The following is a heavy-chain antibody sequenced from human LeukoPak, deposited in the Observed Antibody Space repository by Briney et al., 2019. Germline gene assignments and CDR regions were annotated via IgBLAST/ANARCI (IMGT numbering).Heavy chain of an antibody. CDR1: GYTFTSYY. D-gene: IGHD1-26*01. Sequence: GASVKVSCKASGYTFTSYYMHWVRQAPGQGLEWMGIINPSGGSTSYAQKFQGRVTITRDTSASTAYMELSSLRSEDTAVYYCARDVGAQGAFDYWGQGTLVTVSS. J-gene: IGHJ4*02. CDR2: INPSGGST. CDR3: ARDVGAQGAFDY. V-gene: IGHV1-46*01.